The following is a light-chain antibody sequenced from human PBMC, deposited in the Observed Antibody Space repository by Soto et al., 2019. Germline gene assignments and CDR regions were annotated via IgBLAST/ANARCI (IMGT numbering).Light chain of an antibody. Sequence: EIVLTQSPATLSLSPGERATLSCRASQSVSSYLAWYQQKPGQAPRLLIYGASNRATGIPARFSGSGSGTDFALTITSLEPEDFAVYYCQQRGNWPVYTFGQGTKLEIK. CDR1: QSVSSY. CDR3: QQRGNWPVYT. J-gene: IGKJ2*01. V-gene: IGKV3-11*01. CDR2: GAS.